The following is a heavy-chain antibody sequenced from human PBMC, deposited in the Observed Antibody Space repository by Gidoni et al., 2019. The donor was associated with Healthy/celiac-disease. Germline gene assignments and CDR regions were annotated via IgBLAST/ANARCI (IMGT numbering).Heavy chain of an antibody. CDR3: ARDFTVEGWFDP. V-gene: IGHV4-59*01. CDR1: GGSISSYY. Sequence: QVQLQESGPGLVKPSETLSLTCPVSGGSISSYYWRWIRQPPGKGLELIGYIYYSWSTTYNPSLKSRVTISVDTSKNQFSLKLSSVTAADTAVYYCARDFTVEGWFDPWGQGTLVTVSS. D-gene: IGHD4-4*01. CDR2: IYYSWST. J-gene: IGHJ5*02.